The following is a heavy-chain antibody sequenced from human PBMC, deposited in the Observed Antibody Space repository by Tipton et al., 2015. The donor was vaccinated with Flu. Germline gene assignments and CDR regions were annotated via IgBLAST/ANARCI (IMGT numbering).Heavy chain of an antibody. V-gene: IGHV4-38-2*02. D-gene: IGHD6-13*01. CDR3: ARIGVLSSWTRGIYFHA. CDR1: GDSIRNDYF. J-gene: IGHJ1*01. CDR2: IHRSRST. Sequence: TLSLTCIVSGDSIRNDYFWGWIRQPPGKGLEWIATIHRSRSTKYNSSLKSRVTISADTSKNQLSLAVKSVTAADAAVYYCARIGVLSSWTRGIYFHAWGQGTLVTVSS.